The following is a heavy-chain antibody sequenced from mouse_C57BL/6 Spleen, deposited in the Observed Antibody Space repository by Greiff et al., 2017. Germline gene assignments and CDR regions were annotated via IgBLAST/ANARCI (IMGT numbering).Heavy chain of an antibody. CDR2: IYPGSGNT. CDR1: GYTFTDYY. V-gene: IGHV1-76*01. D-gene: IGHD3-1*01. Sequence: QVQLQQSGAELVRPGASVKLSCKASGYTFTDYYINWVKQRPGQGLEWIARIYPGSGNTYYNEKFKGKATLTAEQSASTAYMQLSSLTSEDSAVYFCARSGKGGFAYWGQGTLVTVSA. CDR3: ARSGKGGFAY. J-gene: IGHJ3*01.